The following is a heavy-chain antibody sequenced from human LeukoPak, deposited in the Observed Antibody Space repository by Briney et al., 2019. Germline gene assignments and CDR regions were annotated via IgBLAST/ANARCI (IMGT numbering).Heavy chain of an antibody. CDR2: IIPIFGTA. V-gene: IGHV1-69*05. CDR1: GGTFSSYA. CDR3: ASGRVTASLIFDY. Sequence: PAASVKVSCKASGGTFSSYAISWVRQAPGQGLEWMGGIIPIFGTANYAQKFQGRVTITTDESTSTAYMELSSLRSEDTAVYYCASGRVTASLIFDYWGQGTLVTVSS. J-gene: IGHJ4*02. D-gene: IGHD2-21*02.